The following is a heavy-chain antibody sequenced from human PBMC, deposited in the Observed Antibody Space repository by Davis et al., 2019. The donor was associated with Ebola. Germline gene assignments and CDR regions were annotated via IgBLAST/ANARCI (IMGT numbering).Heavy chain of an antibody. CDR1: GGSISSSTNSY. CDR3: ARGVRGYYKFDY. CDR2: ISYTGNT. Sequence: SETLSLTCTVSGGSISSSTNSYWGWIRQSPGKGLEYLGSISYTGNTYYNPSLKSRVTISVDTSKNQFSLKLSSVTAADTAVYYCARGVRGYYKFDYWGQGTLVTVSS. V-gene: IGHV4-39*01. J-gene: IGHJ4*02. D-gene: IGHD3-22*01.